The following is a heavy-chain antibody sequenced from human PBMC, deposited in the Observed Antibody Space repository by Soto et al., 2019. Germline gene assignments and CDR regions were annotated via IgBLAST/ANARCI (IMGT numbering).Heavy chain of an antibody. CDR1: GFTFSNAW. CDR2: IKSKTDGGTT. V-gene: IGHV3-15*01. D-gene: IGHD2-2*01. J-gene: IGHJ4*02. Sequence: EVQLVESGGGLVKPGGSLRLSCAASGFTFSNAWMSWVRQAPGKGLEWVGRIKSKTDGGTTDYAAPVKGRFTISRDDSKNTLYLQMNSLKTEDTAVYYCTTDLISGGYCSSTSCYAGGDYWGQGTLVTVSS. CDR3: TTDLISGGYCSSTSCYAGGDY.